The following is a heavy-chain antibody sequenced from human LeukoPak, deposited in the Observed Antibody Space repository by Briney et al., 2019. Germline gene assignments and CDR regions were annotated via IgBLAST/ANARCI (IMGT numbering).Heavy chain of an antibody. Sequence: ASVKVSCKASGYTFTSYGISWVRQAPGQRLEWMGWISAYNGNTNYAQKLQGRVTMTTDTSTSTAYMELRSLRSDDTAVYYCARVPGILTGYYADDYFDYWGQGTLVTVSS. D-gene: IGHD3-9*01. CDR2: ISAYNGNT. V-gene: IGHV1-18*01. J-gene: IGHJ4*02. CDR1: GYTFTSYG. CDR3: ARVPGILTGYYADDYFDY.